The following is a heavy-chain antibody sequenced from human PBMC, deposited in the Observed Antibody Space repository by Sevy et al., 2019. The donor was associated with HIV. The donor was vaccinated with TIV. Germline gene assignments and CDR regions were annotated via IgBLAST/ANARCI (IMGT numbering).Heavy chain of an antibody. D-gene: IGHD2-2*01. CDR1: GFTFSSYA. J-gene: IGHJ6*02. V-gene: IGHV3-23*01. CDR3: AKTVNSGGGVVPAANYYYYGMDV. Sequence: GGSLRLSCAASGFTFSSYAMSWVRQAPGKGLEWVSAIDGKGRSTHYADSVKGGFTISRDNSKNTLYLQMNSLRAEDTAVYYCAKTVNSGGGVVPAANYYYYGMDVWGQGTTVTVSS. CDR2: IDGKGRST.